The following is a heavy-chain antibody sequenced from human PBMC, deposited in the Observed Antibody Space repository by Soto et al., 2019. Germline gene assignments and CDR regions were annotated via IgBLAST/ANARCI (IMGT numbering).Heavy chain of an antibody. D-gene: IGHD3-10*02. CDR3: SRVCSSSPFDY. V-gene: IGHV3-48*02. CDR1: GFTFSSYS. J-gene: IGHJ4*02. Sequence: EVQLVESGGGLVQPGGSLRLSCAASGFTFSSYSMNWVRQAPGKGLEWVSYISSGSNTIYYADSVKGRFTISRDNAKNPLYLQMISLRDEDTAVYYCSRVCSSSPFDYGGQGTLLTVSS. CDR2: ISSGSNTI.